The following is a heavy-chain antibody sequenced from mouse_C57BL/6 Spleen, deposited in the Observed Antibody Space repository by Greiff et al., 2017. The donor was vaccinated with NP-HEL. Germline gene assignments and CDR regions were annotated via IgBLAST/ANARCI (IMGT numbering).Heavy chain of an antibody. Sequence: QVQLKQSGAELVKPGASVKLSCKASGYTFTSYWMHWVKQRPGQGLEWIGMIHPNSGSTNYNEKFKSKATLTVDKSSSTAYMQLSSLTSEDSAVYYCARQGYDYDGRVDYWGQGTTLTVSS. J-gene: IGHJ2*01. V-gene: IGHV1-64*01. CDR3: ARQGYDYDGRVDY. CDR2: IHPNSGST. CDR1: GYTFTSYW. D-gene: IGHD2-4*01.